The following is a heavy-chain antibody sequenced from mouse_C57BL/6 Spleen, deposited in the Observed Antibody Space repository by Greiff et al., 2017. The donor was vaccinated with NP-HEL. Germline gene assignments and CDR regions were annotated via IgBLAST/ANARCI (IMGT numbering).Heavy chain of an antibody. Sequence: QVQLQQPGAELVMPGASVKLSCKASGYTFTSYWMHWVKQRPGQGLEWIGEFDPSDSYTNYNQKFKGKSTLTVDKSSSTAYMQLSSLTSEDSAVYYCARHYYGSSYDFDYWGQGTTLTVSS. CDR3: ARHYYGSSYDFDY. D-gene: IGHD1-1*01. CDR2: FDPSDSYT. J-gene: IGHJ2*01. V-gene: IGHV1-69*01. CDR1: GYTFTSYW.